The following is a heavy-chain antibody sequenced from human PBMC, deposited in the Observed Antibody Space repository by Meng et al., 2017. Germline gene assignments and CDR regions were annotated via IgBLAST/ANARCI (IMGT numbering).Heavy chain of an antibody. D-gene: IGHD3-10*01. CDR1: GFTFSSYA. J-gene: IGHJ4*02. V-gene: IGHV3-64*01. Sequence: GESLKISCAASGFTFSSYAMQWVCQAPGKGLECVSSISSNGVSTYYANSVKGRFTISRDNSKNTLYLQMGSLRIEDMAVYYCARAYDSGLDYWGQGTLVTVSS. CDR3: ARAYDSGLDY. CDR2: ISSNGVST.